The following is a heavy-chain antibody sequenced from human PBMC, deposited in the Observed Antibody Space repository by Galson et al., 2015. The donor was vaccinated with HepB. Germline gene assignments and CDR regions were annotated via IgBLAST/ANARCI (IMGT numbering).Heavy chain of an antibody. Sequence: SLRLSCAASGITFSKYWMSWVRQAPGKGVEWVANIKQDGSEKYDVDSVKGRFTISRDNAKNSLYLQMNSLKVEDTAVYYCARDQVYSSASHAFDIWGQGTMVTVSS. CDR3: ARDQVYSSASHAFDI. D-gene: IGHD6-6*01. CDR1: GITFSKYW. V-gene: IGHV3-7*01. J-gene: IGHJ3*02. CDR2: IKQDGSEK.